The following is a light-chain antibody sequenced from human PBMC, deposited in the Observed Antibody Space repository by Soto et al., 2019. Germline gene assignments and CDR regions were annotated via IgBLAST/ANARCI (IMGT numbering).Light chain of an antibody. CDR2: GAS. CDR1: QSISSY. J-gene: IGKJ5*01. V-gene: IGKV1-39*01. Sequence: IQMTQSPSSLAPTVGDRGTLTCRASQSISSYLNWYQQKPGKAPTLLIHGASSLQSGVPPRYSGIGYGKDRTLTISSLQPEEWATYYGKKANSFPITCGQGTRLEIK. CDR3: KKANSFPIT.